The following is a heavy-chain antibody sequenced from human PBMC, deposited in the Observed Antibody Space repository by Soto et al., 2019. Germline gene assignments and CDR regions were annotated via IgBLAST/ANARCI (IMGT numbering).Heavy chain of an antibody. CDR1: GGSFSGYY. D-gene: IGHD6-6*01. Sequence: SETLSLTCAVYGGSFSGYYWSWIRQPPGKGLEWIGEINHSGSTNYNPSLKSRVTISVDTSKNQFSLKLSSVTAADTAVYYCARGRPPGYYYYMDVWGKGTTVTVSS. CDR2: INHSGST. V-gene: IGHV4-34*01. J-gene: IGHJ6*03. CDR3: ARGRPPGYYYYMDV.